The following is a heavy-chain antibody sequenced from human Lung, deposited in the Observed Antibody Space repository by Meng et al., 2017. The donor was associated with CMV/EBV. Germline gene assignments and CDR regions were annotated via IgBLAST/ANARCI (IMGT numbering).Heavy chain of an antibody. J-gene: IGHJ4*02. D-gene: IGHD7-27*01. CDR1: GYTFTSHG. V-gene: IGHV1-18*04. Sequence: RDSCRDYGYTFTSHGITWVRQAPGQGLEWMGWISPSIGSTNYAQKVEGRVTMTTDRSTTTAYLELRSLRYDDTAVYFCARGTGIFDYWGQGTLVTVSS. CDR3: ARGTGIFDY. CDR2: ISPSIGST.